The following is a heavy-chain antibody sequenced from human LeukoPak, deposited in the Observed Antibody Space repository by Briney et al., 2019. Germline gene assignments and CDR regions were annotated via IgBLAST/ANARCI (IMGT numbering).Heavy chain of an antibody. CDR3: ARDIAAATNEYFQH. Sequence: ASVKVSCKASGYTFTSYGISWVRQAPGQGLEWMGWISAYNGNTNYAQKLQGTVTMTTDTSTSTAYMELRSLRSDDTAVYYCARDIAAATNEYFQHWGQGTLVTVSS. CDR2: ISAYNGNT. D-gene: IGHD6-13*01. J-gene: IGHJ1*01. V-gene: IGHV1-18*01. CDR1: GYTFTSYG.